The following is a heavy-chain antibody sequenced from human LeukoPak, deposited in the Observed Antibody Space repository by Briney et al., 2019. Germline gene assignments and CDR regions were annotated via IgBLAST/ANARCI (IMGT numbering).Heavy chain of an antibody. D-gene: IGHD3-22*01. CDR1: GYTFTGYY. CDR3: ARGRMYYYDSSGMSI. V-gene: IGHV1-2*02. CDR2: INPNSGGT. Sequence: ASVKVSCTASGYTFTGYYMHWVRQAPGQGLEWMGWINPNSGGTNYAQKFQGRVTMTRDSSISTAYMELSRLRSEETAVYYCARGRMYYYDSSGMSIWGQGTMVTVSS. J-gene: IGHJ3*02.